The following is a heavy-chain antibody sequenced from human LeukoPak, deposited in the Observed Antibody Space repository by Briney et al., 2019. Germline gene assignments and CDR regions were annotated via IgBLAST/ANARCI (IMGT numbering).Heavy chain of an antibody. CDR3: AREPGDPWY. Sequence: GGSLRLSCAASGFTFGSYSMNWVRQAPGKGLEWVSAMSGSGGSTYYADSVKGRFTISRDNSKNTLYLQMNSPRAEDTAVYYCAREPGDPWYWGQGSLVTVSS. D-gene: IGHD7-27*01. CDR2: MSGSGGST. J-gene: IGHJ4*02. CDR1: GFTFGSYS. V-gene: IGHV3-23*01.